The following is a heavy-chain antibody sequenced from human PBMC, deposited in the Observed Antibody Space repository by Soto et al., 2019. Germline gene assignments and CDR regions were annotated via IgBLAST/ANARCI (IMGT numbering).Heavy chain of an antibody. V-gene: IGHV4-34*01. J-gene: IGHJ5*02. CDR2: INHSGST. Sequence: SETLSLTCAVYGGSFSGYYWSWIRQPPGKGLEWIGEINHSGSTNYNPSLKSRVTISVDTSKNQFSLKLSSVTAAYTAVYYCARGPRGRNWFDPRGQGTLVTVSS. CDR1: GGSFSGYY. CDR3: ARGPRGRNWFDP.